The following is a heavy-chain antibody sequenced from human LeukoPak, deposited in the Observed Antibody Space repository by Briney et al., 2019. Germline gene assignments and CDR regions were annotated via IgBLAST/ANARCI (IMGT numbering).Heavy chain of an antibody. Sequence: SETLSLTCTVSGDSISTYYWNWIRQPPGKGLEWIGYIYYSGSTNYNPSLKSRVTISVDTSKNQLSLKLSSVTAADTAVYYCARGTEKIIAVAGSWGQGTLVTVSS. CDR3: ARGTEKIIAVAGS. V-gene: IGHV4-59*12. J-gene: IGHJ4*02. CDR1: GDSISTYY. D-gene: IGHD6-19*01. CDR2: IYYSGST.